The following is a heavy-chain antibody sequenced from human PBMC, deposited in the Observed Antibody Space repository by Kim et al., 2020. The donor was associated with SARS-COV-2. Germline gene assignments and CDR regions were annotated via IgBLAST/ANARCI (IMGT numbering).Heavy chain of an antibody. D-gene: IGHD6-6*01. J-gene: IGHJ4*02. Sequence: YHPSLKSQVTISVDTSKNQFSLKLRSVTAADTAVYYCASSRAARPSIFDYWGQGTLVTVSS. V-gene: IGHV4-59*01. CDR3: ASSRAARPSIFDY.